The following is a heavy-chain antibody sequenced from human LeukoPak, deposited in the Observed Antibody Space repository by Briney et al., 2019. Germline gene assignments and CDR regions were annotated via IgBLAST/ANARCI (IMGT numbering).Heavy chain of an antibody. Sequence: ASVKVSCKASGYTFTSYAMHWVRQAPGQRLEGMGWINAGSGDTKYSQKFQGRVTITRDTSASTAYMELSSLRSEDTAVYYCDLWFGELNQTAFDYWGQGTLVTVSS. J-gene: IGHJ4*02. V-gene: IGHV1-3*01. D-gene: IGHD3-10*01. CDR3: DLWFGELNQTAFDY. CDR2: INAGSGDT. CDR1: GYTFTSYA.